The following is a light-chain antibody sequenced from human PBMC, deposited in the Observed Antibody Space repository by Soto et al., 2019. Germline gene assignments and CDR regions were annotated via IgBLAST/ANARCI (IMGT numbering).Light chain of an antibody. V-gene: IGLV2-14*01. Sequence: QSALTQPASVSGSPGQSITISCTGTSSDIGSNKYVSWFQQRPGKAPTLIIYEVSNRPSGVSTHFSGSKSGNTASLTISGLLPEDEAEYYCNSYTTTTRLFGGGTKLNVL. J-gene: IGLJ3*02. CDR2: EVS. CDR1: SSDIGSNKY. CDR3: NSYTTTTRL.